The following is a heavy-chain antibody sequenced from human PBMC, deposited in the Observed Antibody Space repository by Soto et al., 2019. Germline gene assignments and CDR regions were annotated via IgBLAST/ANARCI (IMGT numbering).Heavy chain of an antibody. CDR1: GYTFTDYY. V-gene: IGHV1-2*04. D-gene: IGHD3-22*01. Sequence: GASVKVSCKASGYTFTDYYLHWVRQAPGQGLEWVGWINPGNGDTNYAQRFQGWVTMTGDTSISTAYLELNRLRIDDTAMYYCAREIRDDNIGYYYNDYWGQGTLVTVSS. CDR2: INPGNGDT. CDR3: AREIRDDNIGYYYNDY. J-gene: IGHJ4*02.